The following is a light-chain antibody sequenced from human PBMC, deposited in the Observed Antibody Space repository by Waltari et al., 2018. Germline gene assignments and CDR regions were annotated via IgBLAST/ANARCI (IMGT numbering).Light chain of an antibody. J-gene: IGLJ2*01. CDR3: LSRHTSSTRL. CDR2: GQD. Sequence: SSELTQDPSVSVALGQTVRNTCQGDSLRRYYASWYQQRPGQAPILVLYGQDNRPSGSPDRFSCSTSGKTASLTITGAQAEDEADYYCLSRHTSSTRLFGGGTRLAV. CDR1: SLRRYY. V-gene: IGLV3-19*01.